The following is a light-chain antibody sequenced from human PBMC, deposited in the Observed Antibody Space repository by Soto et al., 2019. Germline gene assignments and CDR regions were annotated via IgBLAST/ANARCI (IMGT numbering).Light chain of an antibody. CDR1: SSDVGGYNY. V-gene: IGLV2-14*03. Sequence: QSALTQPASVSGSPGQSITISCTGTSSDVGGYNYVSWYQQHPGDAPKLMIYHVTNRPSGVSNRFSGSKSGNTASLTISGLQAEDEADYYCSSYTSSTAYIFGTGTKLTAL. CDR3: SSYTSSTAYI. CDR2: HVT. J-gene: IGLJ1*01.